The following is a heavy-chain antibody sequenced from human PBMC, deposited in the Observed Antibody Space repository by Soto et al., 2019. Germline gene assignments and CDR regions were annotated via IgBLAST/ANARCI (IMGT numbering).Heavy chain of an antibody. D-gene: IGHD6-13*01. J-gene: IGHJ1*01. Sequence: SETLSLTCTVSGGSISSSSYYWGWIRQPPGKGLEWIGSIYYSGSTYYNPSLKSRVTISVDTSKIQFSLKLSSVTATDTAVYYCARPPLGAYSSSWYGYFQHWGQGTLVTVSS. CDR3: ARPPLGAYSSSWYGYFQH. V-gene: IGHV4-39*01. CDR2: IYYSGST. CDR1: GGSISSSSYY.